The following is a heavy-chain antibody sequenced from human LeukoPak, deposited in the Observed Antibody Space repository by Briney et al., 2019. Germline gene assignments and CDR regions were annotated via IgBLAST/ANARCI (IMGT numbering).Heavy chain of an antibody. J-gene: IGHJ4*02. V-gene: IGHV1-69*05. Sequence: SVKVSCKASGGTFSSYAISWVRQAPGQGLEWMGGIIPIFGTANYAQKFQGRVTITTDESTSTAYMELSSLRSEDTAVYYCWTSREWYFYYFDYWGQGTLVTVSS. CDR2: IIPIFGTA. CDR1: GGTFSSYA. D-gene: IGHD3-3*01. CDR3: WTSREWYFYYFDY.